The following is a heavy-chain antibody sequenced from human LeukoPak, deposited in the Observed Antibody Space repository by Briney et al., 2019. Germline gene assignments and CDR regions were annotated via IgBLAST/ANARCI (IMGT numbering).Heavy chain of an antibody. CDR2: IYTSGST. CDR1: GGSISSGSYY. D-gene: IGHD1-26*01. J-gene: IGHJ5*02. CDR3: ARGQGATVPQVGKNWFDP. V-gene: IGHV4-61*02. Sequence: PSQTLSLTCTVSGGSISSGSYYWSWIRQPAGKGLEWIGRIYTSGSTNYNPSLKSRVTISVDTSKNQFSLKLSSVSAADTAVYYCARGQGATVPQVGKNWFDPWGQGTRVIVSS.